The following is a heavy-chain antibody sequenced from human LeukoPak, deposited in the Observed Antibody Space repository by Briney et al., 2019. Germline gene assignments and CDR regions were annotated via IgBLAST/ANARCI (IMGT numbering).Heavy chain of an antibody. D-gene: IGHD1-14*01. CDR2: ISSSSSYT. CDR1: GFTFGDYY. Sequence: PGGSLRLSCAASGFTFGDYYMSWIRQAPGKGLEWVSYISSSSSYTNYADSVKGRFTISRDNAKNSLYLQMNSLRAEDTAVYYCARTTNYWYFDLWGRGTLVTVSS. V-gene: IGHV3-11*03. J-gene: IGHJ2*01. CDR3: ARTTNYWYFDL.